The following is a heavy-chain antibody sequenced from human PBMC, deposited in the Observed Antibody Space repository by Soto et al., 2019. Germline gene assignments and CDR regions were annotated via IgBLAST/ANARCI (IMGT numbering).Heavy chain of an antibody. J-gene: IGHJ4*02. CDR1: GGSISRYY. D-gene: IGHD6-25*01. CDR3: ARYSSEYYFDS. V-gene: IGHV4-59*12. CDR2: LYNTGGT. Sequence: PSETLSLTCTVSGGSISRYYWSWIRQTPGKGLEWIGYLYNTGGTNYSPSLPSRVTISLDKSRNQFSLKLNSVTAADTAVYFCARYSSEYYFDSWGQGTLVTVSS.